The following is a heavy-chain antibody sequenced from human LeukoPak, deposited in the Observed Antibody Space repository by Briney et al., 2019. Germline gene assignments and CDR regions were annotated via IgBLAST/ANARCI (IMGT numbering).Heavy chain of an antibody. CDR1: GGTFSSYA. CDR3: ARDITGTTGNPFDY. J-gene: IGHJ4*02. V-gene: IGHV1-69*13. CDR2: IIPIFGTA. D-gene: IGHD1-7*01. Sequence: ASVNVSCKASGGTFSSYAISWVRQAPGQGLEWMGGIIPIFGTANYAQKFQGRVTITADESTSTAYMELSSLRSEDTAVYYCARDITGTTGNPFDYWGQGTLVTVSS.